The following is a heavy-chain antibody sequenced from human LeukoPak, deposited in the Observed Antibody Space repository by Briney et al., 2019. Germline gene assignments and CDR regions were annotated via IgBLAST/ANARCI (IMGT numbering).Heavy chain of an antibody. V-gene: IGHV1-46*01. Sequence: ASATVSFKSSGYTFTIYYMHWVRQAPGQGLEWMGIINPSGGSTSYAQKFQGRVTMTRDTSTSTVYMELSSLRSEDTAVYYCARDREDIVVVVAAETDAFDIWGQGTMVTVSS. CDR1: GYTFTIYY. CDR2: INPSGGST. CDR3: ARDREDIVVVVAAETDAFDI. J-gene: IGHJ3*02. D-gene: IGHD2-15*01.